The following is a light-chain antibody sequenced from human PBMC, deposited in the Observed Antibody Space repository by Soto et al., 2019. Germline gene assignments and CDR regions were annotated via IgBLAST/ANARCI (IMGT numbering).Light chain of an antibody. CDR1: QNINAW. CDR3: QHYSLYSPWT. CDR2: DAS. Sequence: DIHMTQSPSSLSVSVGDRVTITCRTSQNINAWLAWYQQRPGQAPKLLIYDASTVQSGGPSRFSGSGSGTEFTLTSSSLQPDDSATYYCQHYSLYSPWTFGQGTKVEIK. V-gene: IGKV1-5*01. J-gene: IGKJ1*01.